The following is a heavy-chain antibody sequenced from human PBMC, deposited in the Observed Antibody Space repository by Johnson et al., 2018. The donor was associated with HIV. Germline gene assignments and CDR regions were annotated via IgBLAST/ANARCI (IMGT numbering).Heavy chain of an antibody. J-gene: IGHJ3*02. D-gene: IGHD3-9*01. Sequence: QVQLLESGGGVVQPGRSLRLSCAASGFTFSSYAMHWVRQAPGKGLEWVAVISYDRSNTYYADSVKGRFTISRDNSKSTLYLQMNSLRAEDTAVYYCASVYYDILTGYYYDAFDMWGQGTMVTVSS. CDR2: ISYDRSNT. CDR1: GFTFSSYA. V-gene: IGHV3-30-3*01. CDR3: ASVYYDILTGYYYDAFDM.